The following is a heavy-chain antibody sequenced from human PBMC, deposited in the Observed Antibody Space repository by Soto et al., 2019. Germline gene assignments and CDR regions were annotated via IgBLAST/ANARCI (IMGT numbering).Heavy chain of an antibody. Sequence: GGSLRLSCAASGFTFSSYTLSWVRQAPGKGLEWVSGISGSGDSTYYADSVEGRFSISRDNSKNTLYLQINSLRAEDTAVYYCAKNSARYYFPWNWGQGTLVTVSS. CDR1: GFTFSSYT. D-gene: IGHD1-26*01. V-gene: IGHV3-23*01. CDR3: AKNSARYYFPWN. CDR2: ISGSGDST. J-gene: IGHJ4*02.